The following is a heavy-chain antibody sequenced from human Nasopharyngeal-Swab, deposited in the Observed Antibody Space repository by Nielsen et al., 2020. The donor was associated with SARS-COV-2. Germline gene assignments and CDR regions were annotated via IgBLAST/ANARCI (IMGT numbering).Heavy chain of an antibody. V-gene: IGHV4-34*01. CDR3: ARAIKIFGAVVGSFDP. CDR1: GGSFSGYY. CDR2: IYYNGIT. Sequence: GSLRLSCAVYGGSFSGYYWGWIRQPPEKGLEWIGNIYYNGITYYNPSLKSRVTISLDTSKSQFSLKLTSVTAADTAVYYCARAIKIFGAVVGSFDPWGQGTLVTVSS. J-gene: IGHJ5*02. D-gene: IGHD3-3*01.